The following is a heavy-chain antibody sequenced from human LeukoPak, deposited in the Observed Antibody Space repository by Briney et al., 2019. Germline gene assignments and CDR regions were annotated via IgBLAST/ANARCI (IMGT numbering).Heavy chain of an antibody. J-gene: IGHJ3*02. CDR1: GFTFTSYA. D-gene: IGHD6-13*01. V-gene: IGHV3-23*01. CDR2: ISGSGGST. CDR3: ARMGVAGTYDAFDI. Sequence: GGSPRRSCAASGFTFTSYAMSWVRQAPGNGLEWVSVISGSGGSTYYADSVKGRFTISKDNSKNTLYLQMNSLRAEDTAVYYCARMGVAGTYDAFDIRGQGTMVTVSS.